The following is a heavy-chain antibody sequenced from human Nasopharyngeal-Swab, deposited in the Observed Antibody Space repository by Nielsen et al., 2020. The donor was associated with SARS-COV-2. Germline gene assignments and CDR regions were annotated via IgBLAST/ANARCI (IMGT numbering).Heavy chain of an antibody. D-gene: IGHD1-7*01. CDR1: GVTFSSYW. CDR2: IKQDGSEK. J-gene: IGHJ6*02. Sequence: GESLKISCAASGVTFSSYWMSWVRQAPGKGLEWVANIKQDGSEKYYVDSVKGRFTISRDNAKNSLYLQMNSLRAEDTAVYYCAREGYNWNSGSPYGMDVWGQGTTVTVSS. V-gene: IGHV3-7*03. CDR3: AREGYNWNSGSPYGMDV.